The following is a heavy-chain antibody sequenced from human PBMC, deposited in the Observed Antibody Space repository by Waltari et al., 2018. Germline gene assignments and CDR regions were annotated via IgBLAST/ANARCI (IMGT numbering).Heavy chain of an antibody. CDR3: ARPSRYAGNTPPYYYYYYGMDV. V-gene: IGHV7-4-1*02. J-gene: IGHJ6*02. D-gene: IGHD2-2*01. CDR1: GYTFTSYA. CDR2: INTNTGNH. Sequence: QVQLVQSGSELKKPGASVKVSCKASGYTFTSYAMNWVRQAPGQGLEWMGWINTNTGNHTYAQGFTGRFVFSLDTSVSTAYLQISSLKAEDTAVYYCARPSRYAGNTPPYYYYYYGMDVWGQGTTVTVSS.